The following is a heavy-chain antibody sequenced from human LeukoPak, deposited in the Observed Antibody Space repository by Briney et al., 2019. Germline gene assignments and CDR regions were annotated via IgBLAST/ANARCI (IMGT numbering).Heavy chain of an antibody. V-gene: IGHV3-7*01. CDR2: IRQDGGER. CDR1: GFTFTSYW. CDR3: ARDGTAAGLYFDL. J-gene: IGHJ4*01. Sequence: GGSLRLSCAVSGFTFTSYWMNWVRQAPGKGLERVASIRQDGGERSYVDSVKGRFTISRDNTKNSLYLQMSSLRAEDTAVYYCARDGTAAGLYFDLWGQGTLVTVSS. D-gene: IGHD6-13*01.